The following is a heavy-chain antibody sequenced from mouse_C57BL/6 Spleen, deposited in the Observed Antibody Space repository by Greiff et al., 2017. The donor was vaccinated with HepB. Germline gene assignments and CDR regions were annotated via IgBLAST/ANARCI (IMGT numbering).Heavy chain of an antibody. Sequence: QVQLQQSGAELVRPGSSVKLSCKASGYTFTSYWMHWVKQRPIQGLEWIGNIDPSDSETHYNQKFKDKATLTVDKSSSTAYMQLSSLTSEDSAVYYCAKGGVYYDYGWFAYWGQGTLVTVSA. CDR3: AKGGVYYDYGWFAY. CDR2: IDPSDSET. J-gene: IGHJ3*01. CDR1: GYTFTSYW. D-gene: IGHD2-4*01. V-gene: IGHV1-52*01.